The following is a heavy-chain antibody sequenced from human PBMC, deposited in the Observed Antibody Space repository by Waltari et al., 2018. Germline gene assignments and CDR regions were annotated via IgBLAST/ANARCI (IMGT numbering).Heavy chain of an antibody. V-gene: IGHV3-74*01. D-gene: IGHD5-12*01. CDR2: SNRDGSNT. CDR3: ARVPSDYDRYYFDY. J-gene: IGHJ4*02. CDR1: GFTFNSYW. Sequence: EVQLVESGGGLVQPGGSLRLSCAASGFTFNSYWMHWVRQAPGKGLVWVSRSNRDGSNTNSADSVKGRFTISRDNAKNTLYLQMNSLRAEDTAVYFCARVPSDYDRYYFDYWGQGTLVTVSS.